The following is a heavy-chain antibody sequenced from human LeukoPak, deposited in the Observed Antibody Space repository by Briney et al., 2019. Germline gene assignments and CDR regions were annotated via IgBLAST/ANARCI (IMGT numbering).Heavy chain of an antibody. Sequence: GGSLRLSCAASGLTLSSYWMHWVRQAPGKGLVWVSRITNDGSSTTYADSVKGRFTISRDNAKNTVYLQMNSLRAEDTAVYYCAKDYYYDSSGYYTYWGQGTLVTVSS. CDR2: ITNDGSST. V-gene: IGHV3-74*01. CDR3: AKDYYYDSSGYYTY. CDR1: GLTLSSYW. J-gene: IGHJ4*02. D-gene: IGHD3-22*01.